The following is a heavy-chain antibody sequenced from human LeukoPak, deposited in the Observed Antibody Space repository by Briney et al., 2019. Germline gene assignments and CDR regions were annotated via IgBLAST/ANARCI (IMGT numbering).Heavy chain of an antibody. Sequence: GGSLRLSCAASGFTFSSYAMSWVRRAPGKGLEWVSAISGSGGSTYYADSVKGRFTISRDNSKNTLYLQMNSLRAEDTAVYYCAKGNSGSYYYGMDVWGQGTTVTVSS. CDR3: AKGNSGSYYYGMDV. V-gene: IGHV3-23*01. J-gene: IGHJ6*02. CDR2: ISGSGGST. D-gene: IGHD1-26*01. CDR1: GFTFSSYA.